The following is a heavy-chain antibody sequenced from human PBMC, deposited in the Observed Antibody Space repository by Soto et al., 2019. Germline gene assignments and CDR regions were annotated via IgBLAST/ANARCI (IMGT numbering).Heavy chain of an antibody. CDR3: ARVRRGIIMARNYYKGMDV. CDR2: INQSGDT. V-gene: IGHV4-34*01. J-gene: IGHJ6*02. CDR1: GGSFRGYW. D-gene: IGHD3-10*01. Sequence: SETLSLTCAVYGGSFRGYWWSWIRQPPGKGLEWIAEINQSGDTNYNPSLESRIIMSVDTSKNQFSLNLTSVTAADTAVYYCARVRRGIIMARNYYKGMDVWGRGTTVTVSS.